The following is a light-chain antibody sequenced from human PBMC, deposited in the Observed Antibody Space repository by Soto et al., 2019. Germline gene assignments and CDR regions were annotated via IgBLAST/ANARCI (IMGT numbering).Light chain of an antibody. J-gene: IGKJ5*01. CDR2: ATS. Sequence: EIPLTQSPSSLAASVGDRLTLTCRASRNVSSYLNWYQHKPGKGPTLLIHATSNLQIGGASRFSGSGSGTEFTLAISRVESEDSGTYYSHQSYLVPSFGQGIRLVIK. CDR3: HQSYLVPS. V-gene: IGKV1-39*01. CDR1: RNVSSY.